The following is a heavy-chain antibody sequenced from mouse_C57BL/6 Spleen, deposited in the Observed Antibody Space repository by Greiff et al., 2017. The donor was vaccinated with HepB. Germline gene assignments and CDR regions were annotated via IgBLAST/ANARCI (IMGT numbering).Heavy chain of an antibody. CDR2: IYPGDGDT. V-gene: IGHV1-82*01. Sequence: VQLQQSGPELVKPGASVKISCKASGYAFSSSWMNWVKQRPGKGLEWIGRIYPGDGDTNYNGKFKGKATRTADKSSSTAYMQLSSLTSEDSAVYCCAYSIPFAYWGEVTLVTVSA. D-gene: IGHD2-5*01. CDR1: GYAFSSSW. J-gene: IGHJ3*01. CDR3: AYSIPFAY.